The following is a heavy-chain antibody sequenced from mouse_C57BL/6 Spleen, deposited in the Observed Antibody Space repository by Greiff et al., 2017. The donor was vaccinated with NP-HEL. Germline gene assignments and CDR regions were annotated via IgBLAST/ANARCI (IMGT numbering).Heavy chain of an antibody. Sequence: QVQLQQPGAELVKPGASVKLSCKASGYTFTSYWMQWVKQRPGQGLEWIGEIDPSDSYTNYNQKFKGKATLTVDTSSSPAYIQLSSLTSEDSAVYYCATARGGYYFDYWGQGTTLTVSS. CDR1: GYTFTSYW. CDR2: IDPSDSYT. CDR3: ATARGGYYFDY. J-gene: IGHJ2*01. V-gene: IGHV1-50*01.